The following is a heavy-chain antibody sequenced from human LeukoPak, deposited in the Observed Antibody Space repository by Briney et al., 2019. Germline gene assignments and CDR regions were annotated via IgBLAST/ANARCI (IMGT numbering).Heavy chain of an antibody. CDR1: GFTFSNNW. CDR3: ARGIEGTTNFDY. V-gene: IGHV3-7*01. J-gene: IGHJ4*02. D-gene: IGHD1-7*01. Sequence: GGSLRLSCAVSGFTFSNNWMNWVRQAPGKGLEWVANIKQDGSDKNYVDSVKGRFTISRDNAKNSLYLQMNGLRAEDTAVYYCARGIEGTTNFDYWGLGTLVTVSS. CDR2: IKQDGSDK.